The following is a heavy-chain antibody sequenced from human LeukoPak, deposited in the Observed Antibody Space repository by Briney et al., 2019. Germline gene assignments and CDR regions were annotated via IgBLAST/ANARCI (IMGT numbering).Heavy chain of an antibody. Sequence: PGGSLRLSCAASGFTFSSYSMNWVRQAPGKGLEWVSSISSSSSYIYYADSVKGRFTISRDNAKNSLYLQMNSLRAEDTAVYYCARDGSAIFGVGHDYWGQGTLVTVPS. CDR3: ARDGSAIFGVGHDY. D-gene: IGHD3-3*01. V-gene: IGHV3-21*01. CDR2: ISSSSSYI. J-gene: IGHJ4*02. CDR1: GFTFSSYS.